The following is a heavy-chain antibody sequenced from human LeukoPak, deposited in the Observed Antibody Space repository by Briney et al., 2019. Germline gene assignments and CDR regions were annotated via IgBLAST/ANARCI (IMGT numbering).Heavy chain of an antibody. CDR3: ARVQGYSYGDFDY. CDR1: GGSVNYYF. Sequence: SETLSLTCTVSGGSVNYYFWSWIRQPPGKGLEWIGYIHSSGRTNYNPSLKSRVTISVDTSKNQFSLKLSSVTAADTAVYYCARVQGYSYGDFDYWGQGTLVTVSS. J-gene: IGHJ4*02. V-gene: IGHV4-59*02. CDR2: IHSSGRT. D-gene: IGHD5-18*01.